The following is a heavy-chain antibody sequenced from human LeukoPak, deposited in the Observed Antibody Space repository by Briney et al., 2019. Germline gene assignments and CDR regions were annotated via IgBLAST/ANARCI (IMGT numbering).Heavy chain of an antibody. V-gene: IGHV4-4*07. CDR2: FYSGGSA. Sequence: SETLSLTCTVSGGSISSYYWSWIRQPAGKGLEWIGRFYSGGSADYNPSLKSRVTMSVDTSKNQFPLRLSSVTAADTAVYYCARVYSGYDLPGSLANYYFDYWGQGTLVTVSS. CDR1: GGSISSYY. CDR3: ARVYSGYDLPGSLANYYFDY. D-gene: IGHD5-12*01. J-gene: IGHJ4*02.